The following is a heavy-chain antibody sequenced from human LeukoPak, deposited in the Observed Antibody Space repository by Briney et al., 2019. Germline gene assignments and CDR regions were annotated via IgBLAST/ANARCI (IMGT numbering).Heavy chain of an antibody. CDR2: ISNDGTNK. D-gene: IGHD3-10*01. J-gene: IGHJ4*02. V-gene: IGHV3-30*04. CDR1: GFTFTTYA. CDR3: AKVLGPFGEFLYYFDY. Sequence: GKSLRLSCAASGFTFTTYAVHWVRQAPGKGLEWVAVISNDGTNKFYADSVKGRFTISRDNSKNTLYLQMNSLRAEDTAVYYCAKVLGPFGEFLYYFDYWGQGTLVTVSS.